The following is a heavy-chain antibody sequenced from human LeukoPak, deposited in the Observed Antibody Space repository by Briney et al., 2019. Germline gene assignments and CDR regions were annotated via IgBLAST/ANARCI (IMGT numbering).Heavy chain of an antibody. J-gene: IGHJ4*02. Sequence: GGSLRLSCAASGFTFSNYWMSWVRQAPGKGLEWVANIKQDGSEKYYMDPVKGRFTVSRDNAKNSLYLQMNSLRAEDTAVYYCARRVGEILLGYHFDYWGQGTPVTVSS. CDR1: GFTFSNYW. CDR2: IKQDGSEK. V-gene: IGHV3-7*01. CDR3: ARRVGEILLGYHFDY. D-gene: IGHD3-10*01.